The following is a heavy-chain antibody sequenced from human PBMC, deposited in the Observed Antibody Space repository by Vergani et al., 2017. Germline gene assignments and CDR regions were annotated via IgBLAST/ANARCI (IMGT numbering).Heavy chain of an antibody. V-gene: IGHV1-46*01. CDR2: INPSGGST. CDR3: ARDGGWYNWNDDPGWFDP. Sequence: QVQLVQSGAEVKKPGASVKVSCKASGYTFTSYYMHWVRQAPGQGLEWMGIINPSGGSTSYAQKFQGRVTMTRDTSTSTVYMELRSLRSDDTAVYYCARDGGWYNWNDDPGWFDPWGQGTLVTVSS. CDR1: GYTFTSYY. J-gene: IGHJ5*02. D-gene: IGHD1-1*01.